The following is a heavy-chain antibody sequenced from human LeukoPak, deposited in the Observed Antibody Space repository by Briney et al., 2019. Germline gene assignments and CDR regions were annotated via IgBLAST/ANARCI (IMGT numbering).Heavy chain of an antibody. CDR2: IYPGDSDT. D-gene: IGHD6-19*01. J-gene: IGHJ6*02. Sequence: GESLQISCKGSGYSFTSYWIGCVRQMPGKGLEWMGIIYPGDSDTRYSPSFQGQVTISADKSISTAYLQWSSLKASDTAMYYCASSGWYGLGYYYGMDVWGQGTTVTVS. V-gene: IGHV5-51*01. CDR1: GYSFTSYW. CDR3: ASSGWYGLGYYYGMDV.